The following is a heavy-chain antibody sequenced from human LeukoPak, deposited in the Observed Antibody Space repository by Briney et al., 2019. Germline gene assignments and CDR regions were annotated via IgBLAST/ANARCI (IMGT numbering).Heavy chain of an antibody. CDR3: ARDPNCDDFDI. CDR1: GGTFSSYA. D-gene: IGHD1-1*01. CDR2: IIPVFGTA. J-gene: IGHJ3*02. Sequence: CSVKVSYKASGGTFSSYAISWLRQSPGQGLEGRGGIIPVFGTANYAQKFKGRVTITANKSTSTAYMELSSLRSEDTAVYSCARDPNCDDFDIWGPGTMVTVSS. V-gene: IGHV1-69*06.